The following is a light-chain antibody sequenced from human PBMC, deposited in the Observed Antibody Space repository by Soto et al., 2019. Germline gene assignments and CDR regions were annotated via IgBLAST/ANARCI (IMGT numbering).Light chain of an antibody. J-gene: IGKJ4*01. Sequence: EVVMRQSPATLSVSSREDATLSCRASQGIGDTLAWYQHKPGQTPRLLIYDTSNRATGVPTRFSGSRSGAEFTLTINSLQFFFFVVYHCPPYTILPLTSGVRSKV. CDR1: QGIGDT. CDR3: PPYTILPLT. CDR2: DTS. V-gene: IGKV3-15*01.